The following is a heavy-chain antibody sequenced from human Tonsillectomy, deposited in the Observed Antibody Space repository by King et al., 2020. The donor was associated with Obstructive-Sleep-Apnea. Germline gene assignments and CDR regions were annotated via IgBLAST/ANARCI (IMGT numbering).Heavy chain of an antibody. V-gene: IGHV3-72*01. J-gene: IGHJ4*02. CDR2: IKNKDNKYTT. Sequence: QLVQSGGGLVQPGESLRLSCAASGFIFSDHYMDWVRQAPGKGLEWVGLIKNKDNKYTTDYDASVQGRFTIARDDSKSSLYLQMSGLKTEDTAVYYCARDLGSPTVGARWGQGTLVTVSS. CDR3: ARDLGSPTVGAR. D-gene: IGHD1-26*01. CDR1: GFIFSDHY.